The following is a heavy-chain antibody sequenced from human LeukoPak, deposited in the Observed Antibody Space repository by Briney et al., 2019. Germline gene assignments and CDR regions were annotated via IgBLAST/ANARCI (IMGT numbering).Heavy chain of an antibody. D-gene: IGHD6-13*01. V-gene: IGHV4-61*02. Sequence: SETLSLTCTVSGGSNSSGSYYWNWIRQPAGKGLEWIGRIYSSGSTNYNPSLKSRVAISVDTSKNQFSLKLSSVTAADTAVYYCARGLGGAAAGSYYYYYMDVWGKGTTVTVSS. CDR3: ARGLGGAAAGSYYYYYMDV. J-gene: IGHJ6*03. CDR2: IYSSGST. CDR1: GGSNSSGSYY.